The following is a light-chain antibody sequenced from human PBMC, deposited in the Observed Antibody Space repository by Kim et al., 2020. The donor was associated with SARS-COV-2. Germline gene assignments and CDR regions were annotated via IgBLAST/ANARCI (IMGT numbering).Light chain of an antibody. CDR2: VNRDGSH. J-gene: IGLJ3*02. CDR3: QTWDTGIRV. CDR1: SGHRSYA. Sequence: SVKLTCTLSSGHRSYAIAWHQQQPEKGPRYLMKVNRDGSHTKGDGIPDRFSGSRSGAERYLTISSLQSEDEADYYCQTWDTGIRVFGGGTQLTVL. V-gene: IGLV4-69*01.